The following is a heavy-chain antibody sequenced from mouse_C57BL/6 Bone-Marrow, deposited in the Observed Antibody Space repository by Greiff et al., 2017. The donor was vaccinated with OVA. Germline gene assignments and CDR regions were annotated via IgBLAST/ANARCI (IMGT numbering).Heavy chain of an antibody. CDR1: GFTFTNYY. J-gene: IGHJ2*01. CDR3: ARYKGRVAVDYFDY. V-gene: IGHV7-3*01. D-gene: IGHD1-1*01. CDR2: IRNKPNGSTT. Sequence: EVQGVESGGGLVQPGDSLSLSCAASGFTFTNYYMSWVRQPPGKALEWLAFIRNKPNGSTTEYSASVKGLFTISRDNSQSILYLQMNALRAEDSATYYCARYKGRVAVDYFDYWGQGTALTVSS.